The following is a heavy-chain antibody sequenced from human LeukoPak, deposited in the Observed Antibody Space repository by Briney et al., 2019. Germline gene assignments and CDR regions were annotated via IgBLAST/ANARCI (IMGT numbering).Heavy chain of an antibody. CDR1: GGSISSGGYS. Sequence: PSETLSLTCAVSGGSISSGGYSWSWLRQHPGKGLEWIGYIYHSGSTYYNPSLKSRVTISVDRSKNQFSLKLSSVTAADTAVYYCARGVVPAEYYFDYWGQGTLVTVSS. CDR3: ARGVVPAEYYFDY. V-gene: IGHV4-30-2*01. J-gene: IGHJ4*02. CDR2: IYHSGST. D-gene: IGHD2-2*01.